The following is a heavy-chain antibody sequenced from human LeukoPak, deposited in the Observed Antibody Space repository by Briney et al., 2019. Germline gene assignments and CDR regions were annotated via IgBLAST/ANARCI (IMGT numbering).Heavy chain of an antibody. CDR1: GYTLTELS. Sequence: ASVKGSCKVSGYTLTELSMHWVRQAPGNELEWMGGFDPEDGERIYAQKFQGRVTMTKDTTTDTAYMELSSLRSEDTAVYYCATGRTGDLFDYWGQGTLVTVSS. CDR2: FDPEDGER. J-gene: IGHJ4*02. D-gene: IGHD7-27*01. CDR3: ATGRTGDLFDY. V-gene: IGHV1-24*01.